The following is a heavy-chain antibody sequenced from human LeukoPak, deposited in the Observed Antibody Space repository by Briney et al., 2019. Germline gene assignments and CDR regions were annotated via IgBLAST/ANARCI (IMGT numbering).Heavy chain of an antibody. Sequence: ASVKVSCKASGYTFTSYGISWVRQAPGQGLEWMGWISAYNGNTNCAQKLQGRVTMTTDTSTSTAYMELRSLRSDDTAVYYCAREGTLGGRPADYEYYYYYGMDVWGQGTTVTVSS. D-gene: IGHD4/OR15-4a*01. CDR2: ISAYNGNT. J-gene: IGHJ6*02. V-gene: IGHV1-18*01. CDR3: AREGTLGGRPADYEYYYYYGMDV. CDR1: GYTFTSYG.